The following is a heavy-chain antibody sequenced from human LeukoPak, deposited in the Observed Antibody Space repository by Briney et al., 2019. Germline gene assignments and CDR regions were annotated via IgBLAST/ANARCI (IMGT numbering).Heavy chain of an antibody. CDR3: ARDPCSVGSCNFGF. V-gene: IGHV3-48*01. J-gene: IGHJ4*02. D-gene: IGHD2-15*01. Sequence: GGSLRLSCAASGFIFSSYSMSWVRQAPGKGLEWVSYISSGADTIYYVDSVKGRFTISRDNAKSSLYLQLNSLRAEDTAVYYCARDPCSVGSCNFGFWGQGTLVTVSS. CDR1: GFIFSSYS. CDR2: ISSGADTI.